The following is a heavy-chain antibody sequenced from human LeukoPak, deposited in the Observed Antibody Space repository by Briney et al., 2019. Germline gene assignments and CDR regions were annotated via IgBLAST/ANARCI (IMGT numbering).Heavy chain of an antibody. Sequence: SVKFSCKASGGTFSSYAISWVRQAPGQGLEWMGGIIPIFGTANYAQKFQGRVTITADESTSTAYMELSSLRSEDTAVYYCARGNYGSGSYYKFDYWGQGTLVTVSS. D-gene: IGHD3-10*01. V-gene: IGHV1-69*01. CDR2: IIPIFGTA. J-gene: IGHJ4*02. CDR3: ARGNYGSGSYYKFDY. CDR1: GGTFSSYA.